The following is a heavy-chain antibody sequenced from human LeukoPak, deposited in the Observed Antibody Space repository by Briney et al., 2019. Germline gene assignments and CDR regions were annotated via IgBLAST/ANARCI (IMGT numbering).Heavy chain of an antibody. CDR3: ARGVLRADY. CDR1: GGSFSGYY. Sequence: PSETLSLTCAVYGGSFSGYYWSWIRQPPGKGLEWIGEINHSGCTNYNPSLKSRVTISVDTSKNQFSLKLSSVTAADTAVYYCARGVLRADYWGQGTLVTVSS. D-gene: IGHD6-6*01. V-gene: IGHV4-34*01. J-gene: IGHJ4*02. CDR2: INHSGCT.